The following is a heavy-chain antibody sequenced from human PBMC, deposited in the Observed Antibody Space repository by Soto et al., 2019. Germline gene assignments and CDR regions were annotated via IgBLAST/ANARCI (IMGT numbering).Heavy chain of an antibody. CDR2: IYDSGST. CDR3: ASHATGWDPDY. V-gene: IGHV4-31*03. CDR1: GGSISSGGYY. D-gene: IGHD6-19*01. J-gene: IGHJ4*02. Sequence: QVELQESGPGLVKPSQTLSLTCTVSGGSISSGGYYWSWVRQHPGKGLEWIGYIYDSGSTTYNTSLKSRVTISANTSKNQFSRKLTSVTAADTAVYYCASHATGWDPDYWCQGTLGTVSA.